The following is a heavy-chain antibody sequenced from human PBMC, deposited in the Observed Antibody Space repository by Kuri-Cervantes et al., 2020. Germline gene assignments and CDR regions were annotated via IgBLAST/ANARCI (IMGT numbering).Heavy chain of an antibody. D-gene: IGHD3-22*01. Sequence: ASVKVSCKASGFTFTGYYIHWVRQAPGQGLEWMGWINPNSGGTNYAQKFQGRVTMTRDTSISTAYMELSRLRSDDTAVYYCARDTGDYYDSTLPYYYMDVWGKGTTVTVSS. CDR1: GFTFTGYY. J-gene: IGHJ6*03. CDR2: INPNSGGT. V-gene: IGHV1-2*02. CDR3: ARDTGDYYDSTLPYYYMDV.